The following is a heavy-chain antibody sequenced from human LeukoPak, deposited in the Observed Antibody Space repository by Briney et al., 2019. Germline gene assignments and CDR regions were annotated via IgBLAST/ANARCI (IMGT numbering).Heavy chain of an antibody. Sequence: GGSLRLSCAASGFTFSTYGMHWVRQAPGKGLEWVAFIRYDGSNKYYADSVKGRFTISRDNSKNTVYLQMNSLRAEDTAVYYCAAPGVPAATYYFDYWGQGTLVTVSS. CDR1: GFTFSTYG. CDR2: IRYDGSNK. D-gene: IGHD2-2*01. J-gene: IGHJ4*02. V-gene: IGHV3-30*02. CDR3: AAPGVPAATYYFDY.